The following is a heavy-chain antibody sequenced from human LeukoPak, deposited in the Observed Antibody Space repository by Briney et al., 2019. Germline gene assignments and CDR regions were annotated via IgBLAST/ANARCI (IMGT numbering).Heavy chain of an antibody. Sequence: PGGSLRLSCVGSGFTFSSYSMNWVRQAPGKGLEWVSSISSSSSYIYYADSVKGRFTISRDNAKNSLYLQMNSLRAEDTAVYYCARADYDYVWGSYRQYYFDYWGQGTLVTVSS. CDR1: GFTFSSYS. D-gene: IGHD3-16*02. CDR2: ISSSSSYI. CDR3: ARADYDYVWGSYRQYYFDY. V-gene: IGHV3-21*01. J-gene: IGHJ4*02.